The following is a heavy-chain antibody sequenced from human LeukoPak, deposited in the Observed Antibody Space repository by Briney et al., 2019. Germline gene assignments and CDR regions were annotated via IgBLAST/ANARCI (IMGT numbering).Heavy chain of an antibody. D-gene: IGHD6-13*01. CDR1: GGSISSSSYY. Sequence: SETLSLTCTVSGGSISSSSYYWGWIRQPPGRGLEWIGSIYYSGSTYYNPSLKSRVTISVDTSKNQFSLKLSSVTAADTAVYYCARDSIAAAGPNWFDPWGQGTLVTVSS. CDR2: IYYSGST. CDR3: ARDSIAAAGPNWFDP. J-gene: IGHJ5*02. V-gene: IGHV4-39*07.